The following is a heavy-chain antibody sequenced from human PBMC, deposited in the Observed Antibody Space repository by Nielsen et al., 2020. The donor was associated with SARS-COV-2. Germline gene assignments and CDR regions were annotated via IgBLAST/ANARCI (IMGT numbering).Heavy chain of an antibody. V-gene: IGHV3-7*03. D-gene: IGHD6-13*01. CDR3: AKSCVPYSSSWPFDY. CDR1: GFTFSSYW. J-gene: IGHJ4*02. Sequence: GESLKISCAASGFTFSSYWMSWVRQAPGKGLEWVANIKQDGSEKYYVDSVKGRFTISRDNAKNSLYLQMNSLRAEDTALYYCAKSCVPYSSSWPFDYWGQGTLVTVSS. CDR2: IKQDGSEK.